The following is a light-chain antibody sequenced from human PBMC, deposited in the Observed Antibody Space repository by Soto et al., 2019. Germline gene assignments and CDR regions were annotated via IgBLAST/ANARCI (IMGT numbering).Light chain of an antibody. J-gene: IGKJ2*01. Sequence: EIVLTQSPDALSLSPGERTTLSCRASQSVSSSYLAWYQQKPGQAPRLLIYGASSRATGIPDRFSGGGSGTDFTLTISRLEPEDFAVYYCQHYGDSPRTFGQGTKLEIK. CDR3: QHYGDSPRT. CDR1: QSVSSSY. V-gene: IGKV3-20*01. CDR2: GAS.